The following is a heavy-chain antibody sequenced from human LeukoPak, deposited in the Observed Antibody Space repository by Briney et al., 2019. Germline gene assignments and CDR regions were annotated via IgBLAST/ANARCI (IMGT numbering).Heavy chain of an antibody. D-gene: IGHD1-20*01. CDR1: GGSVSSGSVY. V-gene: IGHV4-61*01. CDR2: IYYSGST. CDR3: ARYNWNDPDY. J-gene: IGHJ4*02. Sequence: SQSLSLTCTVYGGSVSSGSVYRRWVRQPPGKRLEWIGYIYYSGSTNYNPSLKSRVTISVDTSKNQFSLKLSSVTAADTAVYYCARYNWNDPDYWGQGTLVTVSS.